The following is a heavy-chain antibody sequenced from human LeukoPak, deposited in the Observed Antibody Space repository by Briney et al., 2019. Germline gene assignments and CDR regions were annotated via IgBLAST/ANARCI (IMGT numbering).Heavy chain of an antibody. CDR3: AKGRIIGTDFDY. J-gene: IGHJ4*02. D-gene: IGHD1-7*01. CDR2: IRGGGGRT. V-gene: IGHV3-23*01. Sequence: GGSLRLSCAASGFTFSSYAMSWVRQAPGKGLEWVSAIRGGGGRTYYADSVKGRFTISRDNSKNTLFLQMNSLRAEDTAVYYCAKGRIIGTDFDYWGQGTLVTVSS. CDR1: GFTFSSYA.